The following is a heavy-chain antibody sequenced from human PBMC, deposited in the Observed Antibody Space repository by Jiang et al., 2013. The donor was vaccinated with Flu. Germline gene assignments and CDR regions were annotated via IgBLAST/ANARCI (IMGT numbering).Heavy chain of an antibody. D-gene: IGHD4-17*01. CDR1: GFTFSSYG. CDR3: ARGRGTVTTPYYFDY. Sequence: VVQPGRSLRLSCAASGFTFSSYGMHWVRQAPGKGLEWVAVISYDGSNKYYADSVKGRFTISRDNSKNTLYLQMNSLRAEDTAVYYCARGRGTVTTPYYFDYWGQGTLVTVSS. J-gene: IGHJ4*02. CDR2: ISYDGSNK. V-gene: IGHV3-33*05.